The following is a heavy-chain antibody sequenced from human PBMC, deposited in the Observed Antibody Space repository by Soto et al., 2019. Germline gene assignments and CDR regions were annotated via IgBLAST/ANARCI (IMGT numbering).Heavy chain of an antibody. CDR3: ARHGKGHGMDV. Sequence: PXEXLKISFKCSGYXFTSHWVGWVRQMPGKGLELMGIIYTGDSDTRYSQSFQGQVTISADKSISTAYLKWSSLKASDTAMYYCARHGKGHGMDVWGQGTTGTVSS. J-gene: IGHJ6*02. CDR1: GYXFTSHW. V-gene: IGHV5-51*01. CDR2: IYTGDSDT.